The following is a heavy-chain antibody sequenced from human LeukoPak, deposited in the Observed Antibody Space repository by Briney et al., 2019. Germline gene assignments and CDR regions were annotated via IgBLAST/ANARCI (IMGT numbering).Heavy chain of an antibody. CDR1: GGSISSSSYY. CDR2: IYYSGST. D-gene: IGHD6-19*01. CDR3: ARYSSGWYYFDY. J-gene: IGHJ4*02. V-gene: IGHV4-39*01. Sequence: SETLSLTCTVSGGSISSSSYYWGWIRQPPGKGLEWIGGIYYSGSTYYNPSLKSRVTISVDTSKNQFSLKLSSVTAADTAVYYCARYSSGWYYFDYWGQGTLVTVSS.